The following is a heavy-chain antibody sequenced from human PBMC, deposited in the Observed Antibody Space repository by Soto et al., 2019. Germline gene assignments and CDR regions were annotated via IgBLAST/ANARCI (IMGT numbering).Heavy chain of an antibody. V-gene: IGHV5-51*01. D-gene: IGHD3-22*01. Sequence: PGASLKISGQVSSYSLGSYWIAWVRQIRGKGLDWMGSIYPGDSDTTNSPSFQCHVTISVTKSITTVFLQWSSLRASDTAMYYCARQIYDSDTGPNFQYYFDSWGQGTPVTVAS. CDR1: SYSLGSYW. CDR3: ARQIYDSDTGPNFQYYFDS. J-gene: IGHJ4*02. CDR2: IYPGDSDT.